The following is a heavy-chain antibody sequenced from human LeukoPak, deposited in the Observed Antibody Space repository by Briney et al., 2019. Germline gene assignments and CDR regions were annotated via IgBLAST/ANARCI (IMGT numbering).Heavy chain of an antibody. Sequence: SETLSLTCSVSGGSISSYYWSWIRQPAGKGLEWIGRIYTSGSTNYNPSLKSRVTMSVDTSKNQFSLKLSSVTAADTAVYYCARGSRQTVVTNWAYYFDYWGQGTLVTVSS. J-gene: IGHJ4*02. V-gene: IGHV4-4*07. CDR3: ARGSRQTVVTNWAYYFDY. D-gene: IGHD4-23*01. CDR2: IYTSGST. CDR1: GGSISSYY.